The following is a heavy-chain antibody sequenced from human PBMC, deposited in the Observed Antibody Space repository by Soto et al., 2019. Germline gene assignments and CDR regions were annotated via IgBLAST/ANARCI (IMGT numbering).Heavy chain of an antibody. CDR2: IVVGSGNT. Sequence: SVKVACQSCGFTVTISAVEWLLHGRGQRLEWIGWIVVGSGNTNYAQKFQERVTITRDMSTSTAYVELSSLRSEDTAVYYCAAGIAAAGTNYYYYGMDVWGQGTTVTVSS. CDR3: AAGIAAAGTNYYYYGMDV. J-gene: IGHJ6*02. CDR1: GFTVTISA. V-gene: IGHV1-58*01. D-gene: IGHD6-13*01.